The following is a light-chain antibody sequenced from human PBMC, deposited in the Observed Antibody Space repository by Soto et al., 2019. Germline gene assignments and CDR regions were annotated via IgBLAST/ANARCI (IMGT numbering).Light chain of an antibody. CDR3: QPGYNIPRT. CDR2: AAS. V-gene: IGKV1-39*01. CDR1: QSISNY. Sequence: DIQMTQSPSSLYACVGDRVTITCRASQSISNYLHWYQQKPGKAPKLLIFAASSLQSGVTSRFSGSGSGTDFAITISSLQPEDFATYYCQPGYNIPRTVGPGTKVEIK. J-gene: IGKJ1*01.